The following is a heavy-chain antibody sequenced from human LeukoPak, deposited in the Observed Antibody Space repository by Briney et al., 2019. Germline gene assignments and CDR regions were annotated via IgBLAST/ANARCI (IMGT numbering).Heavy chain of an antibody. CDR2: ISYDGSNK. J-gene: IGHJ4*02. CDR3: EKAGRRVAADY. V-gene: IGHV3-30*18. D-gene: IGHD2-15*01. Sequence: GGSLRLSCAASGFTFSSHGMHWVRQAPGKGLEWVAVISYDGSNKYYADSVKGRFTISRDNSKNTLYLKMNSLRDEDTAVYYCEKAGRRVAADYWGQGTLVTVSS. CDR1: GFTFSSHG.